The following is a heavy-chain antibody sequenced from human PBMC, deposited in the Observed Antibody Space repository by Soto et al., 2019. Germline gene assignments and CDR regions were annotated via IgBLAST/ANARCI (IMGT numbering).Heavy chain of an antibody. Sequence: GGSLRLSCAASGFTFSNYGMHWVRQAPGKGLEWVAVIWHDGFNKFYGDSVKGRFAISRDNSQNALYLQMSSLRADDTALYYCAIASVTTIRGEPPAYWGQGTLVTVSS. CDR1: GFTFSNYG. V-gene: IGHV3-33*01. J-gene: IGHJ4*02. CDR2: IWHDGFNK. CDR3: AIASVTTIRGEPPAY. D-gene: IGHD3-10*01.